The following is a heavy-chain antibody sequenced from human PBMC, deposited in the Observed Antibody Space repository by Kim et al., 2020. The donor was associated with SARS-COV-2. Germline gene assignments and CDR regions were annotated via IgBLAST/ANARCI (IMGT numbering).Heavy chain of an antibody. D-gene: IGHD3-10*01. V-gene: IGHV3-49*04. CDR3: TRVYETGYYYYYMDV. CDR2: IRSKAYGGTT. Sequence: GGSLRLSCTASGFTFGDYAMSWVRQAPGKGLEWVGFIRSKAYGGTTEYAASVKGRFTISRDDSKSIAYLQMNSLKTEDTAVCYCTRVYETGYYYYYMDVWGKGTTVTVSS. J-gene: IGHJ6*03. CDR1: GFTFGDYA.